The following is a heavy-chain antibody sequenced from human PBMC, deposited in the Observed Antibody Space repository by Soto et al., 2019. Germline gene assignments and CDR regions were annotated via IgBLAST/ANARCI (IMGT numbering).Heavy chain of an antibody. CDR1: GFTFRSYA. CDR2: ISGSGIST. J-gene: IGHJ2*01. Sequence: DVQLLESGGGLVQPGGSLRLSCAASGFTFRSYAMSWVRQAPGKGLEWVSGISGSGISTHYADSVKGRFTVSRDNPKNTLYLQMNSLRAEDTAVYNCAKEPVGPDWYFDLWGSGTLVTVSS. CDR3: AKEPVGPDWYFDL. V-gene: IGHV3-23*01.